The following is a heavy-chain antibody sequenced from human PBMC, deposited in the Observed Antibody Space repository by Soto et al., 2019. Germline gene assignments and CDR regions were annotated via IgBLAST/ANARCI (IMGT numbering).Heavy chain of an antibody. J-gene: IGHJ6*02. D-gene: IGHD6-19*01. V-gene: IGHV3-30*18. CDR3: AKGPQKQWLVPYYYYGMDV. CDR1: GFTFSSYG. Sequence: VGSLKLSCAPSGFTFSSYGMHWVRQAPGKGLEWVAVISYDGINKYYADSVKGRFTFSRDNSKNTLYLQMNSLRAEDTAVYYCAKGPQKQWLVPYYYYGMDVWGQGTTVTVSS. CDR2: ISYDGINK.